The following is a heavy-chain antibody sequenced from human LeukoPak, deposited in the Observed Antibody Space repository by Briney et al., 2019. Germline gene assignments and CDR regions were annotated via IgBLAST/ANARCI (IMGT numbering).Heavy chain of an antibody. J-gene: IGHJ3*02. V-gene: IGHV3-48*02. CDR3: ARDDDYDDHNTFDM. D-gene: IGHD4-17*01. CDR1: GFSFSSYP. Sequence: GGSLRLSCVASGFSFSSYPMNWVRQAPGKGLEWVSHINSDTNITPYTASVSGRFTISRDNAKNSLYLHVNSLRDEDTAVYYCARDDDYDDHNTFDMWGHGTMVTVSS. CDR2: INSDTNIT.